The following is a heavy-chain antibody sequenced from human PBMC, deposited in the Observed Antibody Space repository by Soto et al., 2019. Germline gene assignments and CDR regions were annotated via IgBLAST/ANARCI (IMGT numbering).Heavy chain of an antibody. Sequence: QVQLQESGPGLVKPSQTLSLTCTVSGGSISSGGYYWSWIRQHPGKGLEWIGYIYYSGSTYYNPSLKSRVTISVDTSKNQFSLKLSSVTAADTAVYYCPRGGTVRGAVNNWFDPWGQGTLVTVSS. CDR1: GGSISSGGYY. D-gene: IGHD3-10*01. CDR3: PRGGTVRGAVNNWFDP. CDR2: IYYSGST. V-gene: IGHV4-31*03. J-gene: IGHJ5*02.